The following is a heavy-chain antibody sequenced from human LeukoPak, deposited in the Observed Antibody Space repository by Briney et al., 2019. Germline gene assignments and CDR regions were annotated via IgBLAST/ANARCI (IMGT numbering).Heavy chain of an antibody. J-gene: IGHJ4*02. CDR1: GFTFSSYG. V-gene: IGHV3-23*01. CDR3: ARGLYGSPGGY. Sequence: GGSLRLSCAASGFTFSSYGMSWVRQAPGKGLEWVSAISGSGGSTYYADSVKGRFTISRDNAKNTLYLQMNSLRAEDTAVYYCARGLYGSPGGYWGQGTLVTVSS. CDR2: ISGSGGST. D-gene: IGHD1-26*01.